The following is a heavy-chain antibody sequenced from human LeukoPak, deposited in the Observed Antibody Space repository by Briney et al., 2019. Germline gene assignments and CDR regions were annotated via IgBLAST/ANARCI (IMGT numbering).Heavy chain of an antibody. CDR2: ISYDGSNK. Sequence: PGRSLRHSCAASGFTFSSYGMHWVRQAPGKGLEWVAVISYDGSNKYYADSVKGRFTISRDNSKNTLYLQMNSLRAEDTAVYYCAKVFPGVLRYFDWSPDAFDIWGQGTMVTVSS. CDR1: GFTFSSYG. CDR3: AKVFPGVLRYFDWSPDAFDI. J-gene: IGHJ3*02. V-gene: IGHV3-30*18. D-gene: IGHD3-9*01.